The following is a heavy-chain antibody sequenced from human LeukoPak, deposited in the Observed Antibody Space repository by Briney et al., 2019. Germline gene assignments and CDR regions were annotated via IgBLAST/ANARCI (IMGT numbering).Heavy chain of an antibody. CDR3: VRDVSLGFCSGGACSAHFDY. CDR2: ISWNSGST. CDR1: GFTFDDYA. Sequence: GGSLRLSCAASGFTFDDYAMHWVRQAPGKGLKWVSGISWNSGSTVYVDSVKGRFTISRDNARNSLYLQMYSLRPEDMALYYCVRDVSLGFCSGGACSAHFDYWGQGTLVIVSS. J-gene: IGHJ4*02. V-gene: IGHV3-9*03. D-gene: IGHD2-15*01.